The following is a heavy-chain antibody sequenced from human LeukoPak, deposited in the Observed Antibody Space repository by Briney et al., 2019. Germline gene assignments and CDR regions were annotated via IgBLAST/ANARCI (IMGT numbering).Heavy chain of an antibody. CDR2: IYPGDSDT. Sequence: GESLKISCKGSGYSFTSYWIGWVRQRPGKGLEWMVIIYPGDSDTRYSPSFQGQVTISADESISTAYLQWSSLKASDTAMYYCAREYYYDSSGYKYYYGMDVWGQGTTVTVSS. CDR1: GYSFTSYW. CDR3: AREYYYDSSGYKYYYGMDV. D-gene: IGHD3-22*01. J-gene: IGHJ6*02. V-gene: IGHV5-51*01.